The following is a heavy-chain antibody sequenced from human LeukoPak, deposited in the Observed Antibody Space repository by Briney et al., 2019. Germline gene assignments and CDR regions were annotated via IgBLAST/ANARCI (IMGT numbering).Heavy chain of an antibody. CDR2: IYYSGST. V-gene: IGHV4-59*01. CDR1: GGFISSYY. J-gene: IGHJ4*02. D-gene: IGHD3-16*01. Sequence: SETLSLTCTVSGGFISSYYCSWIRQPPGKGLEWIGYIYYSGSTNYNPSLKSRVTISVDTSKNQFSLKLSSVTAADTAVYYCASYVSGSYSPRGYFDYWGQGTLVTVSS. CDR3: ASYVSGSYSPRGYFDY.